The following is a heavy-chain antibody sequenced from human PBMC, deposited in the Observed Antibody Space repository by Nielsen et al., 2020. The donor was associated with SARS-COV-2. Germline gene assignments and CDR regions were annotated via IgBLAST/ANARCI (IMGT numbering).Heavy chain of an antibody. V-gene: IGHV3-11*01. J-gene: IGHJ4*02. CDR2: ISSSGSTI. D-gene: IGHD3-10*01. Sequence: GGSLRLSCAASGFTFSDYYMSWIRQAPGKGLEWVSYISSSGSTIYYADSVKGRFTISRDNAKNSLYLQMNSLRAEDTALYYCAKSSVDYYFDYWGQGTLVTVSS. CDR3: AKSSVDYYFDY. CDR1: GFTFSDYY.